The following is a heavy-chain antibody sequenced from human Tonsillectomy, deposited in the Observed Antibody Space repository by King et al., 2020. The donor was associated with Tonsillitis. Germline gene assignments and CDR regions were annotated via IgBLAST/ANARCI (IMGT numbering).Heavy chain of an antibody. J-gene: IGHJ6*01. CDR1: GFTFRNYA. D-gene: IGHD3-10*01. V-gene: IGHV3-30-3*01. CDR2: ISYDGSNK. CDR3: ARDPNLDIPMAHYYYGMDV. Sequence: VQLVESGGGVVQPGRSLRLSCAASGFTFRNYAMYWVRQAPGKGLEWVAVISYDGSNKYYADSVKGRFTISRDNSKNMLYLQMNSLRAEDTAVYYCARDPNLDIPMAHYYYGMDVWGQGTTVTVSS.